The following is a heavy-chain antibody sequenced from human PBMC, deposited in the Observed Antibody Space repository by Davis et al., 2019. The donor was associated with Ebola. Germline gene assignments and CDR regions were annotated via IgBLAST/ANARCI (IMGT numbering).Heavy chain of an antibody. J-gene: IGHJ5*02. D-gene: IGHD3/OR15-3a*01. CDR1: SGSISSYY. CDR2: ISYSGTT. Sequence: SETLSLTCTVSSGSISSYYWMWIRQPPGKGLEWIGHISYSGTTKYNPSLKSRVTMSVDTSKNQFSLRLTSVTAADTAVYYCARGDNPGTVGWFDPWGQGKLVTVSS. V-gene: IGHV4-59*08. CDR3: ARGDNPGTVGWFDP.